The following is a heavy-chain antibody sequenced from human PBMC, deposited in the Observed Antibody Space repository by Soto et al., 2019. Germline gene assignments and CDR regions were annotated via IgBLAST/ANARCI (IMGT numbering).Heavy chain of an antibody. CDR2: IYYSGST. D-gene: IGHD2-2*01. Sequence: SETLSLTCTVSGGSISSDSYYWGWIRQAPGKGLDWIGSIYYSGSTYYNPSLRGRVTIFVGPSKNQLSLKLTSVTAADTAVYYCARLHIVAVPSWFDPWGQGTLVTVSS. V-gene: IGHV4-39*01. J-gene: IGHJ5*02. CDR1: GGSISSDSYY. CDR3: ARLHIVAVPSWFDP.